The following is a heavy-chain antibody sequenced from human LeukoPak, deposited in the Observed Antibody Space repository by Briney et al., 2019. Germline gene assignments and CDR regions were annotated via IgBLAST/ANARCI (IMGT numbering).Heavy chain of an antibody. D-gene: IGHD3-10*01. CDR2: INPNSGGT. CDR1: GYTFTGYY. Sequence: ASVRVSCKASGYTFTGYYMHWVRQAPGQGLEWMGWINPNSGGTNYAQKFQGRVTMTRDTSISTAYMELSRLRSDDTAVYYCARPRYYGSGSYYNADPHFDYWGQGTLVTVSS. CDR3: ARPRYYGSGSYYNADPHFDY. J-gene: IGHJ4*02. V-gene: IGHV1-2*02.